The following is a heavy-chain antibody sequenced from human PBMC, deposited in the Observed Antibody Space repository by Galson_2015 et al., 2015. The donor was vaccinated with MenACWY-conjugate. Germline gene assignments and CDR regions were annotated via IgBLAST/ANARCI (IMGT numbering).Heavy chain of an antibody. CDR3: ARTAGSVPP. V-gene: IGHV3-7*04. Sequence: SLRLSCAASGFTFSDYWMSWVRQAPGKGLEWVANINQDGREIYYGDSVKGRFTISRDNAKNSLYLQMNSLRAEDTAVYYCARTAGSVPPWGLGTLVTVSS. CDR1: GFTFSDYW. J-gene: IGHJ5*02. CDR2: INQDGREI. D-gene: IGHD6-13*01.